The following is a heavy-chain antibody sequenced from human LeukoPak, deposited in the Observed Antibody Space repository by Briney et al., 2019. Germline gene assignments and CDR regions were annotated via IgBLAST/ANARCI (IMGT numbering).Heavy chain of an antibody. Sequence: ASVKVSCKASGYTFTSYYMHWVRQAPGQGLEWMGIINPSGGSTSYAQKFQGRVTMTEDTSTDTAYMELSSLKSEDTAVYYCETRWYYDSSGYPHDAFDIWGQGTMVTVSS. V-gene: IGHV1-46*01. CDR1: GYTFTSYY. CDR2: INPSGGST. J-gene: IGHJ3*02. CDR3: ETRWYYDSSGYPHDAFDI. D-gene: IGHD3-22*01.